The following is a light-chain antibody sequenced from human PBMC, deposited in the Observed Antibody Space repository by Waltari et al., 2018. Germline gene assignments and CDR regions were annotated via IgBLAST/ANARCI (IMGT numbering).Light chain of an antibody. CDR1: SSDVRGYYY. V-gene: IGLV2-14*01. Sequence: QSALTQLASVSGSPGQSLPIPCARPSSDVRGYYYVSWYQQHPGKAPKLIIYEVTNRPSGVSNRFSGSKSGNTASLTISGLQAEDEADYSCSSYTSSSTFSVVFGGGTKLTVL. CDR2: EVT. J-gene: IGLJ2*01. CDR3: SSYTSSSTFSVV.